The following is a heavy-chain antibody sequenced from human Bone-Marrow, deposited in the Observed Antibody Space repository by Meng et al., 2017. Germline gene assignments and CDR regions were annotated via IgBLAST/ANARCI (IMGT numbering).Heavy chain of an antibody. CDR1: GFTFDDYG. Sequence: GESLKISCAASGFTFDDYGMSWVRQAPGKGLEWVSGINWNGGGTGYADSVKCRFTISRDNAKNSLYLQMNSLRAEDTALYYCARYLDSSGYISPNDYWGQGTLVTVSS. D-gene: IGHD3-22*01. CDR3: ARYLDSSGYISPNDY. V-gene: IGHV3-20*04. J-gene: IGHJ4*02. CDR2: INWNGGGT.